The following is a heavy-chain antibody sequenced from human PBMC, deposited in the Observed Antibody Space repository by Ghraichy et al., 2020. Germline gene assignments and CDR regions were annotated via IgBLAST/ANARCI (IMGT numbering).Heavy chain of an antibody. CDR1: GFTFDDYA. Sequence: RSLRLSCAASGFTFDDYAMHWVRQAPGKGLEWVSGISWNSGSIGYADSVKGRFTISRDNAKNSLYLQMNSLRAEDTALYYCARTTTPVGTSPFDYWGQGTLVTVSS. V-gene: IGHV3-9*01. CDR3: ARTTTPVGTSPFDY. CDR2: ISWNSGSI. J-gene: IGHJ4*02. D-gene: IGHD1/OR15-1a*01.